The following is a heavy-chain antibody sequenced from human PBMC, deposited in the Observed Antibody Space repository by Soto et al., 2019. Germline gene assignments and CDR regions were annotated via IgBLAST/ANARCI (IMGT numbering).Heavy chain of an antibody. J-gene: IGHJ6*02. Sequence: QVTLKESGPVLVKPTETLTLTCSVSGFSLTNGRMGVSWIRQPPGKALEWLAHFFSDAERSYSTSMQSRLNMYEDSSGSQVVLPMTNMAPADTATYFCARMDGDYNYYGLDVWGHGIAVTVSS. CDR1: GFSLTNGRMG. V-gene: IGHV2-26*01. CDR2: FFSDAER. CDR3: ARMDGDYNYYGLDV. D-gene: IGHD4-17*01.